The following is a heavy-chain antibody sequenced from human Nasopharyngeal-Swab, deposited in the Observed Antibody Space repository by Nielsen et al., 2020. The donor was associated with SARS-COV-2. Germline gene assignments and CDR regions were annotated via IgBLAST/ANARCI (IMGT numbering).Heavy chain of an antibody. Sequence: GGSLRLSCAASGFTFSRYSMNWVRQAPGKGLEWVSYISSSSSTIYYADSVKGRFTISRDNAKNSLYLQMNSLRAEDTAVYYCAGGYCSGGSCYPTPPYYYYGMDVWGQGTTVTVSS. D-gene: IGHD2-15*01. V-gene: IGHV3-48*04. CDR1: GFTFSRYS. CDR2: ISSSSSTI. CDR3: AGGYCSGGSCYPTPPYYYYGMDV. J-gene: IGHJ6*02.